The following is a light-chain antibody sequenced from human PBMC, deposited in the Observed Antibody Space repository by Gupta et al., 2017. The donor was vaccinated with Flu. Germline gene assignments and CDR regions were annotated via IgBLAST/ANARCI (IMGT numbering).Light chain of an antibody. CDR1: ALARGY. J-gene: IGLJ3*02. V-gene: IGLV3-10*01. CDR3: YSAGIGVNNEGV. CDR2: DDN. Sequence: TARITCSGHALARGYDYCYQQKTDHAPGLVIYDDNKRRSGTTERVSGSNSGTMATMIINGAQMAEEAGYYCYSAGIGVNNEGVFGGGTKTAVL.